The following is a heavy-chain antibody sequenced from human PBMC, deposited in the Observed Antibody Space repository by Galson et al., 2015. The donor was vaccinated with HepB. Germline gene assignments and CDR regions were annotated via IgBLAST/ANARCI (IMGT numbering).Heavy chain of an antibody. V-gene: IGHV3-15*01. Sequence: SLRLSCAASGFTFSNAWMSWVRQAPGKGLEWVGRIKSKTDGGTTDYAAPVKGRFTISRDDSKNTLYLQMNSLKTEDTAVYYCTTDRDYGYAFDIWGQGTMVTVSS. CDR3: TTDRDYGYAFDI. CDR2: IKSKTDGGTT. CDR1: GFTFSNAW. J-gene: IGHJ3*02. D-gene: IGHD4-17*01.